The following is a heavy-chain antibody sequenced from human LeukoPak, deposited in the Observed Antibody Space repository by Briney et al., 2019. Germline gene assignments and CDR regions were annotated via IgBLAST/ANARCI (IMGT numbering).Heavy chain of an antibody. V-gene: IGHV4-39*01. CDR1: GGSISSSSYY. Sequence: PSETLSLTCTVSGGSISSSSYYWGWIRQPPGKGLEWIGSICYSGSTYYNPSLKSRVTISVDTSKNQFSLKLSSVTAADTAVYYCARHGPSRYSSGWDPDYWGQGTLVTVSS. CDR3: ARHGPSRYSSGWDPDY. CDR2: ICYSGST. J-gene: IGHJ4*02. D-gene: IGHD6-19*01.